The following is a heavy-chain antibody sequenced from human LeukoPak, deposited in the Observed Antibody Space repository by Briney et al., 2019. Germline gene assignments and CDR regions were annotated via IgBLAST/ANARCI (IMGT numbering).Heavy chain of an antibody. J-gene: IGHJ4*02. Sequence: SETLSLTCTVSVGSSSRYSGSWIRQPPGKGLEWIAYIFYSGSTNYNPSLKSRVTISVDTSKDQLSLRLSSVTAADTAVYYCARAKDDYNPYYFDYWGQGTLVTVSS. D-gene: IGHD4-11*01. CDR1: VGSSSRYS. CDR2: IFYSGST. V-gene: IGHV4-59*01. CDR3: ARAKDDYNPYYFDY.